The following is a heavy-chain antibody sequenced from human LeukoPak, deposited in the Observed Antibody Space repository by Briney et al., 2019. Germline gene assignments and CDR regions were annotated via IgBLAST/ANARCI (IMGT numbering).Heavy chain of an antibody. D-gene: IGHD3-9*01. J-gene: IGHJ4*02. Sequence: GRSLRLSCTASGFAFGDFAMSWVRQAPGKGLEWVAFIRSKSYSGTTEHAASVKGRFTISRDDSKSIAYLQMNSLNTDDTAVYYCTRVIRLSGGRYYFDYWGQGTLVTVSS. CDR3: TRVIRLSGGRYYFDY. CDR1: GFAFGDFA. CDR2: IRSKSYSGTT. V-gene: IGHV3-49*04.